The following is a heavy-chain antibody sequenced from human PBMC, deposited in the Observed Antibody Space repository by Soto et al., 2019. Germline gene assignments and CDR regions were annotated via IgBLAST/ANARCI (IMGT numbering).Heavy chain of an antibody. V-gene: IGHV3-23*01. CDR1: RFTFSDFA. D-gene: IGHD1-20*01. CDR3: AKDAVPYNGKWDWFDS. J-gene: IGHJ5*01. Sequence: DVQLLESGGGLVQPGGSLTLSCAASRFTFSDFAMSWVRQAPGKGLEWVSSIGGGGSDTYYADSVKGRFTISRDNSKNTLYLQMDSLRDEDTAVYYCAKDAVPYNGKWDWFDSWGQGTLVILSS. CDR2: IGGGGSDT.